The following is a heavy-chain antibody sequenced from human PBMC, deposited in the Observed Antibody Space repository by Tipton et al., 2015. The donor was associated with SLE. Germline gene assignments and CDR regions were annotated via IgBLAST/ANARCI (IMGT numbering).Heavy chain of an antibody. CDR2: IYYSGST. CDR1: GGSFSGYY. D-gene: IGHD1-26*01. V-gene: IGHV4-59*01. CDR3: ATGVGATTFDY. J-gene: IGHJ4*02. Sequence: TLSLTCAVYGGSFSGYYWSWIRQPPGKGLEWIGYIYYSGSTNYNPSLKGRVTISVDTSKNQFSLKLSSVTAADTAFYYCATGVGATTFDYWGQGTLVTVSS.